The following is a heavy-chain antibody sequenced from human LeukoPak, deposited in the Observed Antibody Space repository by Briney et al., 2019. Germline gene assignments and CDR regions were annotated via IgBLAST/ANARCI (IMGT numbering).Heavy chain of an antibody. J-gene: IGHJ2*01. CDR1: GYTFTSYG. Sequence: ASVKVSCKASGYTFTSYGISWVRQAPGQGLEWMGWISAYNGNTNYAQKLQGKVTMTTDTSTSTAYMELRGLRSDDTAVYYCARGADGNYDSSGYYSRWYFDLWGRGTLVTVSS. D-gene: IGHD3-22*01. CDR3: ARGADGNYDSSGYYSRWYFDL. CDR2: ISAYNGNT. V-gene: IGHV1-18*01.